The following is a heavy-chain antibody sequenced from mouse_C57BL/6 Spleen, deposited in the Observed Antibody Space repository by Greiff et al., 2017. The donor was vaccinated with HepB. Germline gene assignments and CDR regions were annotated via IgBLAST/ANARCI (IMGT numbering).Heavy chain of an antibody. D-gene: IGHD1-1*01. CDR1: GYSITSGYD. V-gene: IGHV3-1*01. CDR2: ISYSGST. CDR3: ARKSSYFYYFDY. Sequence: ESGPGMVKPSQSLSLTCTVTGYSITSGYDWHWIRHFPGNKLEWMGYISYSGSTNYNPSLKSRISITHDTSKNHFFLKLNSVTTEDTATYYCARKSSYFYYFDYWGQGTTLTVSS. J-gene: IGHJ2*01.